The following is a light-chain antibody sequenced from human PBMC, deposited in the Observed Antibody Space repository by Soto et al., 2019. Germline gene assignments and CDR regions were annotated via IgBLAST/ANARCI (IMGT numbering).Light chain of an antibody. V-gene: IGLV2-14*01. CDR3: TSATSSNTVV. Sequence: QSALTQPASVSGSPGQSITISCTGTSSDVGGYNFVSWYQHHPGRAPKLINYDISNRPSGVSSRFAGSKSGNTAPLTNPALQAEDEADYYCTSATSSNTVVFGGGTKLTVL. CDR1: SSDVGGYNF. CDR2: DIS. J-gene: IGLJ2*01.